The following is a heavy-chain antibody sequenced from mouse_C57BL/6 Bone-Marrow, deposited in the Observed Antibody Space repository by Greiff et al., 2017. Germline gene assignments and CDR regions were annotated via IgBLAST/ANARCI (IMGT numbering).Heavy chain of an antibody. Sequence: QVQLQQSGPELVKPGASVKISCKASGYAFSSSWMNWVKQRPGKGLEWIGRIYPGDGDTNYKGKFKGKATLTADKSSSTAYMQLSSLTSEDSAVYFCARGDYWGQGTTRT. CDR1: GYAFSSSW. CDR3: ARGDY. J-gene: IGHJ2*01. CDR2: IYPGDGDT. V-gene: IGHV1-82*01.